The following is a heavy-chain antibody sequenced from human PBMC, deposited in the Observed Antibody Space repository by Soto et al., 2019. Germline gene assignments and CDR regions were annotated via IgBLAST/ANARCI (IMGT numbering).Heavy chain of an antibody. CDR2: IYYSGST. D-gene: IGHD5-12*01. CDR3: ARDGGYSGYDSFGNYYYYGMDV. CDR1: GGSVSSGSYY. J-gene: IGHJ6*02. V-gene: IGHV4-61*01. Sequence: SETLSLTCTVSGGSVSSGSYYWSWIRQPPGKGLEWIGYIYYSGSTNYNPSLKSRVTISVDRSKNQFSLKLSSVTAADTAVYYCARDGGYSGYDSFGNYYYYGMDVWGQGTTVTVSS.